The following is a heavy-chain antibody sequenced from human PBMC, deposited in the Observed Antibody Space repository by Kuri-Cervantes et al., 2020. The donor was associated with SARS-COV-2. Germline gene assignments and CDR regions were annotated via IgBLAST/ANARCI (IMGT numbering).Heavy chain of an antibody. CDR3: ARFQIMTTVSSFDY. D-gene: IGHD4-17*01. CDR2: INHSGST. J-gene: IGHJ4*02. CDR1: GGSFSGYY. Sequence: ESLKISCAVYGGSFSGYYWSWIRQPPGKGLEWIGEINHSGSTNYNPSLKSRVTVSVDTSKNQFSLKLSSVTAADTAVYYCARFQIMTTVSSFDYWGQGTLVTVSS. V-gene: IGHV4-34*01.